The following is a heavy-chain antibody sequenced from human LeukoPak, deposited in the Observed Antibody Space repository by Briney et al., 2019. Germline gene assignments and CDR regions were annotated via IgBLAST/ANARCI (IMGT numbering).Heavy chain of an antibody. CDR1: GFTFSNYG. V-gene: IGHV3-30*18. CDR3: AKPYDFWSGYYTGSYFDY. Sequence: GGSLRLSCAVSGFTFSNYGMHWVRQAPGKGLEWVAVISYDGSNKYYADSVKGRFTISRDNSKNTLYLQMNSLRAEDTAMYYCAKPYDFWSGYYTGSYFDYWGQGTLATVSS. D-gene: IGHD3-3*01. J-gene: IGHJ4*02. CDR2: ISYDGSNK.